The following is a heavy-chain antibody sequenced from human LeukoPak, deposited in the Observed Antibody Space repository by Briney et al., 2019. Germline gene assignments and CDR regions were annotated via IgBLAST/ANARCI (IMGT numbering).Heavy chain of an antibody. CDR1: GYSISSGYY. CDR3: ARASTVLRYFDWLITKEYYYYMDV. D-gene: IGHD3-9*01. Sequence: KPSETLSLTCTVSGYSISSGYYWGWIRQPPGKGLQWIGSIYHSGSTYYNPSLKSRVTISVDTSKNQFSLKLTSVTAADTAVYYCARASTVLRYFDWLITKEYYYYMDVWGKGTTVTVSS. J-gene: IGHJ6*03. V-gene: IGHV4-38-2*02. CDR2: IYHSGST.